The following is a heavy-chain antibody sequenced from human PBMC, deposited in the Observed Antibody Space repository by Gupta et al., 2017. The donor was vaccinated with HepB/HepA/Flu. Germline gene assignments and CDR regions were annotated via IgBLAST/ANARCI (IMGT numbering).Heavy chain of an antibody. J-gene: IGHJ4*02. Sequence: EVQLVQSGGGLVQPGGSLTLSCAASGFTFNNYWMTWVRQAPGKGLDWVASIKDDGSEKYYVDSVKGRFTISRDYAKNSLYLQMNSLRAEDTAVYYCVSSGAVFWGQGTLVTVSP. D-gene: IGHD7-27*01. CDR2: IKDDGSEK. CDR3: VSSGAVF. V-gene: IGHV3-7*01. CDR1: GFTFNNYW.